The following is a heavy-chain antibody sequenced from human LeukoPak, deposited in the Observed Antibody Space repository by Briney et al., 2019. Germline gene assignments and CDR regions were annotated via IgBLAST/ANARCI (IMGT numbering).Heavy chain of an antibody. CDR2: IFYTGST. CDR3: ARGLKGPLMFFHDSSGYYSP. V-gene: IGHV4-61*01. CDR1: GGSVSSGNYF. D-gene: IGHD3-22*01. Sequence: PSETLSLTCTVSGGSVSSGNYFWTWIRQPPGKGLEWLGYIFYTGSTNYNPSLKSRVTISLDTTKNQFSLKLSSVTAADTAVYYCARGLKGPLMFFHDSSGYYSPWGQGTLVTVSS. J-gene: IGHJ5*02.